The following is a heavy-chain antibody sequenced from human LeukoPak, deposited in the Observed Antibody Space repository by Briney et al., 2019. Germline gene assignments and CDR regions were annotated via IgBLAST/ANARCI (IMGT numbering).Heavy chain of an antibody. CDR1: GFTFSSYW. J-gene: IGHJ4*02. D-gene: IGHD3-3*01. V-gene: IGHV3-7*01. CDR3: ARDATPPYDFWSGSRGYYSDY. Sequence: QPGGSLRLSCAASGFTFSSYWMSWVRQAPGKGLEWVANIKQDGSEKYYVDSVKGRFTISRDNAKNSLYLQMNSLRAEDTAVYYCARDATPPYDFWSGSRGYYSDYWGQGTLVTVSS. CDR2: IKQDGSEK.